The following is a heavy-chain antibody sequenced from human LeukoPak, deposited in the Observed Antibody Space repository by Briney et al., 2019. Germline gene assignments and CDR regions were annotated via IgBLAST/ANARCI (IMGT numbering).Heavy chain of an antibody. CDR2: IWYDGSNK. CDR1: GFTFRSYG. J-gene: IGHJ4*02. V-gene: IGHV3-33*06. D-gene: IGHD2-15*01. Sequence: GGSLRLSCAASGFTFRSYGMHWVRQAPGKGLEWVAVIWYDGSNKYYADSVQGRFTISRDNSKSTLCLQMNSLRAEDTAVYYCAKQLGYCSDGSCYFPYWGQGTLVTVSS. CDR3: AKQLGYCSDGSCYFPY.